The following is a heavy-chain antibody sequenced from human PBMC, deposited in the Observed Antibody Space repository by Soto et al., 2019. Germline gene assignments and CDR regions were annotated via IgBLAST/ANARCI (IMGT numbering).Heavy chain of an antibody. V-gene: IGHV4-59*08. CDR2: IYYSGST. D-gene: IGHD3-10*01. CDR3: ARLRISRKSGLLFDY. CDR1: GGSISSYY. Sequence: SETLSLTCTVSGGSISSYYWSWIRQPPGKGLEWIGYIYYSGSTNYNPSLKSRVTISVDTSKNPFSLKLSSVTAADTAVYYCARLRISRKSGLLFDYWGQGTLVTVSS. J-gene: IGHJ4*02.